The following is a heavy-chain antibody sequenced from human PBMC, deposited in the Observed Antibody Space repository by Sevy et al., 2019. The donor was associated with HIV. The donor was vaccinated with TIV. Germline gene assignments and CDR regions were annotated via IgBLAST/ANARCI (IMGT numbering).Heavy chain of an antibody. V-gene: IGHV3-66*01. CDR1: GFTVSSNY. CDR2: IYSGGST. D-gene: IGHD3-22*01. CDR3: ARGWGDRSGYYPLDY. J-gene: IGHJ4*02. Sequence: GGSLRVSCAASGFTVSSNYMSWVRQAPGKGLEWVSVIYSGGSTYYADSVKGRFTISRDNSKNTLYLQMNSLRAEDTAVYYCARGWGDRSGYYPLDYWGQGTLVTVSS.